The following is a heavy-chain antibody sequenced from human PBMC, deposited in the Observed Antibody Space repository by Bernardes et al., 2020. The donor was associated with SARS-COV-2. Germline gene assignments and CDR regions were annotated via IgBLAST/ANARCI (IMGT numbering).Heavy chain of an antibody. CDR3: AIDPRRPPYTGYEYSYYYGMDV. J-gene: IGHJ6*02. D-gene: IGHD5-12*01. Sequence: GGSLRLSCAASGFTYDDYGMSWVRQAPGKGLEWVAGISWNGGGKSYADSVKGRFTISRENAKNSLFLQMNSLRADDTAVYYCAIDPRRPPYTGYEYSYYYGMDVWGHGTTVTVS. CDR1: GFTYDDYG. CDR2: ISWNGGGK. V-gene: IGHV3-20*04.